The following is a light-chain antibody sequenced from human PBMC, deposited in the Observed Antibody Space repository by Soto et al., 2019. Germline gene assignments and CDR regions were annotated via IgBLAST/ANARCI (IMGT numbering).Light chain of an antibody. J-gene: IGLJ2*01. CDR3: QSYDISLSVV. CDR2: GNS. CDR1: SSNIGAGYD. V-gene: IGLV1-40*01. Sequence: QSVLTQPPSVSGAPGQRVTISCTGSSSNIGAGYDVHWYQQLPGTAPKLLIYGNSNRPSGVPDRFSGSKSGPSASLAITGLQAEDEADYYCQSYDISLSVVFGGGTKVTVL.